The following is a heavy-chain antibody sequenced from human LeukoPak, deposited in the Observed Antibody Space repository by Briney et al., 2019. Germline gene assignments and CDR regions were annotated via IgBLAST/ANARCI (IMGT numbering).Heavy chain of an antibody. CDR1: GGSISSYY. CDR3: AVGPSYDSSGYYSDY. CDR2: IYYSGST. Sequence: PSETLSLTCTVSGGSISSYYWSWLRQPPGKGLEWIGYIYYSGSTNYNPSLKSRVTISVDTSKNQFSLKLSSVTAADTAVYYCAVGPSYDSSGYYSDYWGQGTLVTVSS. J-gene: IGHJ4*02. D-gene: IGHD3-22*01. V-gene: IGHV4-59*01.